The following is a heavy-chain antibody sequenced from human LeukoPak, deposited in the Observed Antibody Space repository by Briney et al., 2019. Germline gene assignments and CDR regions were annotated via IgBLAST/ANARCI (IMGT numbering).Heavy chain of an antibody. V-gene: IGHV4-4*07. CDR1: GGSISSYY. Sequence: SETLSLTCTVSGGSISSYYLTWIRQPAGKGLEWIGRINTSGSTNYNPCRKSRVTMSVDTCKDELSLEFTSVNAADTADNYCARDRIISGYSEGFYYWGQGTLVTVSS. CDR2: INTSGST. D-gene: IGHD3-22*01. CDR3: ARDRIISGYSEGFYY. J-gene: IGHJ4*02.